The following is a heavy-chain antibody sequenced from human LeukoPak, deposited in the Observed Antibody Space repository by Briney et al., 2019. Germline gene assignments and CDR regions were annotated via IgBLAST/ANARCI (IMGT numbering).Heavy chain of an antibody. V-gene: IGHV3-23*01. CDR3: AKDTSVGKYCTSGVCSPFDY. J-gene: IGHJ4*02. Sequence: GGPLRLSCARPGFIFSSYAMSGVPQAPGKGLEWVSAISERGVYTYHADSAKGRFTNSRDNSKTTLYLHVNSLRAEDTTVYYCAKDTSVGKYCTSGVCSPFDYWGQGTLVTVSS. CDR1: GFIFSSYA. CDR2: ISERGVYT. D-gene: IGHD2-8*01.